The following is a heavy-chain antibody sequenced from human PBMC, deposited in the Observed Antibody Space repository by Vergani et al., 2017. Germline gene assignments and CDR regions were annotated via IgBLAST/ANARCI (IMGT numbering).Heavy chain of an antibody. CDR2: IYPGDSDT. V-gene: IGHV5-51*03. CDR1: GYSFTSYW. Sequence: EVQLVQSGAEVKKPGASLKISCKGSGYSFTSYWIGWVRQMPGKGLEWMGIIYPGDSDTRYSPSFQGQVTISADKSISTAYLQWSSLKASDTAMYYCATGIGSTNKQLHYYYGMDVWGQGTTVTVSS. D-gene: IGHD2-2*01. J-gene: IGHJ6*02. CDR3: ATGIGSTNKQLHYYYGMDV.